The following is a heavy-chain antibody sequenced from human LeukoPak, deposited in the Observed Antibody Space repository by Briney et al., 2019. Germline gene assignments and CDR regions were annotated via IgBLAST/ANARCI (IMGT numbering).Heavy chain of an antibody. CDR1: GGSFSGYY. CDR3: ARGPVLL. V-gene: IGHV4-34*01. D-gene: IGHD2-8*02. Sequence: SEPLSLPCAVYGGSFSGYYWSWIRQPPGKGLEWIGEINHSGSTNYNPSLKSRVTISVDTSKNQFSLKLSSVTAADTAVYYCARGPVLLWGQGTMVTVSS. CDR2: INHSGST. J-gene: IGHJ3*01.